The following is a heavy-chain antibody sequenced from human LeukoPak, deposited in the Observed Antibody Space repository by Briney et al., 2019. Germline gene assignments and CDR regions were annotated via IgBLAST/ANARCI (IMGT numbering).Heavy chain of an antibody. D-gene: IGHD3-10*01. J-gene: IGHJ5*02. V-gene: IGHV4-59*01. CDR2: IHFSGGT. CDR1: GDSISNYY. CDR3: ARRVQMSSASATSNTWLDP. Sequence: SETLSLTCTVSGDSISNYYWNWIRQPPGKGLEWIGHIHFSGGTNYNPSLNSRVTISVESTKNQFSLRLISVTAADTAVYYCARRVQMSSASATSNTWLDPWGQGTLVSVSS.